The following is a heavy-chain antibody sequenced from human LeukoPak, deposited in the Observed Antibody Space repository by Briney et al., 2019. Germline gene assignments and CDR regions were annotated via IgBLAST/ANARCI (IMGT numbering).Heavy chain of an antibody. CDR2: TRNKANSYTT. CDR1: GFTFSDYY. V-gene: IGHV3-72*01. CDR3: ARIHPYDSSGFHY. D-gene: IGHD3-22*01. J-gene: IGHJ4*02. Sequence: PGGSLRLSCAASGFTFSDYYMDWVRQAPGKGLEWVGRTRNKANSYTTEYAASVKGRFTISRDDSKNSLYLQMNSLKTEDTAVYYCARIHPYDSSGFHYWGQGTLVTVSS.